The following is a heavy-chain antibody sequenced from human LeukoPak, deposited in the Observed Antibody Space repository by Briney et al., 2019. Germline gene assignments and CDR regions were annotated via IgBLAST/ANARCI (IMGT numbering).Heavy chain of an antibody. V-gene: IGHV4-61*05. CDR1: GGSISSSTYY. Sequence: SETLSLTCTVSGGSISSSTYYWGRIRQPPGKGLEWIGYVYYSGSTNYNPSLKSRVTISVDTSNNQFSLKLSSVTAADTAVYYCARAGSGYYPFDDWGQGTLVTVSS. CDR3: ARAGSGYYPFDD. D-gene: IGHD3-22*01. J-gene: IGHJ4*02. CDR2: VYYSGST.